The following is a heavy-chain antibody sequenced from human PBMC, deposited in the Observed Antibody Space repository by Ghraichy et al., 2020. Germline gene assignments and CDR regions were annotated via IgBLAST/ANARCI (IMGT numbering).Heavy chain of an antibody. CDR2: IKSKTDGGTT. J-gene: IGHJ3*02. V-gene: IGHV3-15*01. D-gene: IGHD3-22*01. CDR3: TTDRASPYYYDSSGWPRRLYDAFDI. CDR1: GFTFSNAW. Sequence: GGSLRLSCAASGFTFSNAWMSWVRQAPGKGLEWVGRIKSKTDGGTTDYAAPVKGRFTISRDDSKNTLYLQMNSLKTEDTAVYYCTTDRASPYYYDSSGWPRRLYDAFDIWGQGTMVTVSS.